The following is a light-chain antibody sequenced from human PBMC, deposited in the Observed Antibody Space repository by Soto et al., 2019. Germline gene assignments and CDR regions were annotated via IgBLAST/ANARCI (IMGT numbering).Light chain of an antibody. CDR3: QVWDSSSDHVV. CDR2: YDS. Sequence: SYELTQPPSVSVAPGKTARITCGGNNIGSKSVHGYQQKPGQAPVLVIYYDSDRPSGIPERFSGSNSGNTATLTISRVEAGDEADYYCQVWDSSSDHVVFGGGTKLTVL. CDR1: NIGSKS. J-gene: IGLJ2*01. V-gene: IGLV3-21*04.